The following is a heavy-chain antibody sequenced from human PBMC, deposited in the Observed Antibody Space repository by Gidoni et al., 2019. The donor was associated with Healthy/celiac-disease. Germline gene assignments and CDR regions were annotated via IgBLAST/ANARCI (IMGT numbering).Heavy chain of an antibody. CDR3: AVVALDLGDIYH. J-gene: IGHJ1*01. CDR2: INHSGST. CDR1: GGSFSGYY. Sequence: QVQLQQWGAGLLKPSETLSLTCAVYGGSFSGYYWSWIRQPPGKGLEWIGEINHSGSTNYNPSLKSRVTISVDTSKNQFSLKLSSVTAADTAVYYCAVVALDLGDIYHWGQGTLVTVSS. D-gene: IGHD2-21*01. V-gene: IGHV4-34*01.